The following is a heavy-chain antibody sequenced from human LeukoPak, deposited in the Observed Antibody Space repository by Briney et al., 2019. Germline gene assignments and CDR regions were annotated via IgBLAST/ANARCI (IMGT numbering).Heavy chain of an antibody. Sequence: PGGSLRLSCAASGFTFDDYAMHWVRQAPGKGLEWVSGISWNRGSIGYADSVKGRFTIPRDNAKNSLYLQMNSLRAEDTALYYCAKMGKIGYSYGYGYDYWGQGTLVTVSS. J-gene: IGHJ4*02. CDR2: ISWNRGSI. V-gene: IGHV3-9*01. D-gene: IGHD5-18*01. CDR1: GFTFDDYA. CDR3: AKMGKIGYSYGYGYDY.